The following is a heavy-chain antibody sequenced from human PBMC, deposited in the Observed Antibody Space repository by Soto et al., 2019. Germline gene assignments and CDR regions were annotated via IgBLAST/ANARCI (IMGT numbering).Heavy chain of an antibody. D-gene: IGHD2-2*01. V-gene: IGHV3-72*01. CDR3: ARGNHLGYCSSTSCYGYYYYYMDV. CDR2: TRNKANSYTT. Sequence: PGGSLRLSCAASGFTFSDDYMDWVRQAPGKGLEWVGRTRNKANSYTTEYAASVKGRFTISRDDSKNSLYLQMNSLKTEDTAVYYCARGNHLGYCSSTSCYGYYYYYMDVWGKGTTVTVSS. J-gene: IGHJ6*03. CDR1: GFTFSDDY.